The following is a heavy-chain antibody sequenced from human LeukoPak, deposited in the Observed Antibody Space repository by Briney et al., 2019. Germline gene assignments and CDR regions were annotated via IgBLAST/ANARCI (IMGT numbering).Heavy chain of an antibody. CDR1: VLTCNSHA. V-gene: IGHV3-23*01. CDR3: AEDQGYSYYYLDY. Sequence: GGSQSLSCAPSVLTCNSHAMRWVRHAPGGWREWVSGINGNGANTFYSGFVKGRFNIFRDNSKHTVYLLMSSLRTEDTAIYYCAEDQGYSYYYLDYWGQGTLVTVSS. CDR2: INGNGANT. J-gene: IGHJ4*02. D-gene: IGHD5-18*01.